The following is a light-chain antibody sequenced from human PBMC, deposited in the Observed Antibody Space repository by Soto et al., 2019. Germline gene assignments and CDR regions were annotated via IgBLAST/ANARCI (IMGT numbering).Light chain of an antibody. CDR2: EVN. CDR1: SSDVGGYDH. V-gene: IGLV2-8*01. CDR3: SSYAGSNNHWV. J-gene: IGLJ3*02. Sequence: QAVLTQPPSASGPPGQSVTISCTGTSSDVGGYDHVSWYQQHPGKAPKLMICEVNKRPSGVPDRFSGSKSGNTASLTVAGLQAEDEAYYYCSSYAGSNNHWVFGGGTKLTVL.